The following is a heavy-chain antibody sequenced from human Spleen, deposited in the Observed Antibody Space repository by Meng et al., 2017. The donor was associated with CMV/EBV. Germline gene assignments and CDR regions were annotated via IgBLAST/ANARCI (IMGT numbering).Heavy chain of an antibody. CDR3: ARAPYGAYERYYFDH. CDR1: GFSLSSYG. V-gene: IGHV3-21*01. Sequence: GESLKISCAASGFSLSSYGIHWVRQVPGKGLEWVSSISSSYDYVYYADSVKGRFTISRDNTKNSLFLQMNSLRAEDTAVYYCARAPYGAYERYYFDHWGQGTLVTVSS. J-gene: IGHJ4*02. D-gene: IGHD4-17*01. CDR2: ISSSYDYV.